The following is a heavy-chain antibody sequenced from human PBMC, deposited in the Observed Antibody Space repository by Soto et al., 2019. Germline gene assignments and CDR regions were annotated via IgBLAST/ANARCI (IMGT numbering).Heavy chain of an antibody. CDR3: ATDYYGSGSYPQYWYFDL. V-gene: IGHV4-59*01. J-gene: IGHJ2*01. D-gene: IGHD3-10*01. CDR2: IYYSGST. Sequence: QVQLQESGPGLVKPSETLSLTCTVSGGSISSYYWSWIRQPPGKGLEWIGYIYYSGSTNYNPSLKSRVTISVDTSKNQFSLKLSSVTAADTAVYYCATDYYGSGSYPQYWYFDLWGRGTLVTVSS. CDR1: GGSISSYY.